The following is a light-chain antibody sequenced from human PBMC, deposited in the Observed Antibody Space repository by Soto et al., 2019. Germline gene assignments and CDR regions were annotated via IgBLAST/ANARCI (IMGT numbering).Light chain of an antibody. V-gene: IGKV2-28*01. CDR3: LQPLQSPG. CDR1: QSLLHSNGYNY. CDR2: LGS. Sequence: DIVMTQSPLSLPVTPGEPASISCRSSQSLLHSNGYNYLDWYLQKPGQSPQLLIYLGSNRASGGPDRFSGSGSGTDFTLKISRVEAEDVGVYYCLQPLQSPGFGQGTRLEIK. J-gene: IGKJ5*01.